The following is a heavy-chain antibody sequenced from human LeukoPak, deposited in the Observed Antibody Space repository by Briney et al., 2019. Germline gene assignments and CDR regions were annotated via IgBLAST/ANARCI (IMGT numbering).Heavy chain of an antibody. V-gene: IGHV4-34*01. CDR3: ARKGITMYSSDIDY. J-gene: IGHJ4*02. CDR2: INHSGST. CDR1: GGSFSGYY. Sequence: SETLSLTCDVYGGSFSGYYWSWIRQPPGKGLEWIGEINHSGSTNYNPSLKSRVTISVDTSKNQFSLKLSSVTAADTAVYYCARKGITMYSSDIDYWGQGTLVTVSS. D-gene: IGHD3-10*02.